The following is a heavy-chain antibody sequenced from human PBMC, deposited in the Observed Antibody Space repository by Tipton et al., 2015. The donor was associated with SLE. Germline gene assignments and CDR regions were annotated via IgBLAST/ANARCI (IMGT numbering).Heavy chain of an antibody. D-gene: IGHD6-19*01. CDR3: ARYSSGWYDY. CDR2: IYYSGST. V-gene: IGHV4-61*10. Sequence: TLSLTCTVSGGSISSGSYYWTWIRQPAGEGLEWIGYIYYSGSTNYNPSLKSRVTISVDTSKNQFSLKLSSVTAADTAVYYCARYSSGWYDYWGQGTLVTVSS. J-gene: IGHJ4*02. CDR1: GGSISSGSYY.